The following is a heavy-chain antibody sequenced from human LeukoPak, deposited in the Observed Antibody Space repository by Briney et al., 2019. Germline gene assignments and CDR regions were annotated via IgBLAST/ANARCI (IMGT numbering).Heavy chain of an antibody. V-gene: IGHV1-46*01. CDR3: ARDMLTRPSSSWDPYYFDY. Sequence: ASVKVSCKASGYTFTSYYMHWVRQAPGQGLEWMGVINPSGGSTSYAQKFQGRVTMTRDTSTSTVYMELSSLRSEDTAVYYCARDMLTRPSSSWDPYYFDYWGQGTLVTVSS. CDR2: INPSGGST. D-gene: IGHD6-13*01. J-gene: IGHJ4*02. CDR1: GYTFTSYY.